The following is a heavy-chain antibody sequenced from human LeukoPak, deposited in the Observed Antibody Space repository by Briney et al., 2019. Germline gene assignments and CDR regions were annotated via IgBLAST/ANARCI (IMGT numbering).Heavy chain of an antibody. J-gene: IGHJ4*02. CDR2: IYSSGST. D-gene: IGHD6-13*01. CDR1: GGSITSYY. V-gene: IGHV4-59*01. CDR3: ARVHSSSWYAFDY. Sequence: PSETLSLTCTVSGGSITSYYWSWIRQPPGKGLEWIGYIYSSGSTNYNPSLKSRVTMSVGTSSNQFSLKLNSMTAADTAVYYCARVHSSSWYAFDYWGQGTLVTVSS.